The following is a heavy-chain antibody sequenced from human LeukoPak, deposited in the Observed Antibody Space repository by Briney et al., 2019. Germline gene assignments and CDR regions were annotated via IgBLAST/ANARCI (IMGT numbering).Heavy chain of an antibody. Sequence: SQTLSLTCAVSGGSISSGGYSWSWIRQPPGKGLEWIGYIYHSGSTYYNPSLKRRVTISVDKSKDQCSLKLSSVTAADTDVYYRARFRMGSFDYWGQGNLVTVSS. D-gene: IGHD2-8*01. J-gene: IGHJ4*02. CDR1: GGSISSGGYS. V-gene: IGHV4-30-2*01. CDR2: IYHSGST. CDR3: ARFRMGSFDY.